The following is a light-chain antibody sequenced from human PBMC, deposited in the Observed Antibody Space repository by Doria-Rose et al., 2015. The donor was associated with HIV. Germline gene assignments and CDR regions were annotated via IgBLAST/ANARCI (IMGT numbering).Light chain of an antibody. V-gene: IGKV2-28*01. CDR2: LGS. CDR1: RSLLHTIGYNY. Sequence: TQSPLSLPVTPGQPASISCRSSRSLLHTIGYNYLDWYLQKPGQSPQLLIYLGSNRASGVPDRFSGSGSGTEFTLKISRVEAEDVGVYYCMQALQTPYTFGQGTKLEIK. CDR3: MQALQTPYT. J-gene: IGKJ2*01.